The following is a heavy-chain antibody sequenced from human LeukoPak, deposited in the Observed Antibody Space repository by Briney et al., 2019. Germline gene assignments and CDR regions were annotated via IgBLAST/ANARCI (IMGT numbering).Heavy chain of an antibody. V-gene: IGHV4-59*12. J-gene: IGHJ4*02. D-gene: IGHD5-24*01. CDR1: GGSISSSY. Sequence: SETLSLTCTVSGGSISSSYWSWIRQPPGKGLEWIGYIYDSGTTNYNPSLKSRVTISVDTVTNQFSLKLRSVTAADTAVYYCARDRRRDGYNFDYWGQGTLVTVSS. CDR3: ARDRRRDGYNFDY. CDR2: IYDSGTT.